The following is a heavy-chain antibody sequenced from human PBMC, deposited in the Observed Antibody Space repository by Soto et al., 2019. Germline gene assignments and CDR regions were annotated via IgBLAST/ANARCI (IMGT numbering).Heavy chain of an antibody. CDR3: AKDVGYSSSRLGADY. D-gene: IGHD6-6*01. CDR1: GFNFSSYA. J-gene: IGHJ4*02. V-gene: IGHV3-23*01. CDR2: ISGSGGST. Sequence: PGGSRRLSCAASGFNFSSYAMSLVRQAPGQGLEWVSAISGSGGSTYYADSVKGRFTISRDNSKNTLYLQMNSLRAEDTAAYYCAKDVGYSSSRLGADYWGQGTLVTVSS.